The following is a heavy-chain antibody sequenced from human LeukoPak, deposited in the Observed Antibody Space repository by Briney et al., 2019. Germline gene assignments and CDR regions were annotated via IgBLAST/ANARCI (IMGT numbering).Heavy chain of an antibody. V-gene: IGHV3-30*03. CDR3: ARELGATEVNYGMDV. CDR2: ISYDGSNK. D-gene: IGHD1-26*01. Sequence: PGGSLRLSCAASGFTFSSYGMHWVRQAPGKGLEWVAVISYDGSNKYYADSVRGRFTISRDNSKNTLYLQMNSLRAEDTAVYYCARELGATEVNYGMDVWGQGTTVTVSS. CDR1: GFTFSSYG. J-gene: IGHJ6*02.